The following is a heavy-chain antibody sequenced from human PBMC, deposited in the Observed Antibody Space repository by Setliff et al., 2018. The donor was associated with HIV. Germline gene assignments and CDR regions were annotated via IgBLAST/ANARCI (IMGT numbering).Heavy chain of an antibody. D-gene: IGHD6-13*01. Sequence: SETLSLTCAVYGPSFTGYYWNWIRQLPGKAFEWIGEINHSGVTYYNPSLKSRVTISVDTSKNQFSLRLSSVTAADTAVYYCARGEQQLVRNAFDIWGQGTMVTVSS. CDR1: GPSFTGYY. CDR3: ARGEQQLVRNAFDI. V-gene: IGHV4-34*01. J-gene: IGHJ3*02. CDR2: INHSGVT.